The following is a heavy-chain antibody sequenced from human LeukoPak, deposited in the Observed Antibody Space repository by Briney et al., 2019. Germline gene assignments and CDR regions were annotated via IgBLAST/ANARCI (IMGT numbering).Heavy chain of an antibody. Sequence: GGSLRLSCAASGFTFSSYAMSWVRQAPGKGLEWVSAISGSGGSTYYADSVKGRFTISRDNAKNSLYLQMNSLRAEDTAVYYCARDGRDFWSGYYTGGHAFDIWGQGTMVTVSS. V-gene: IGHV3-23*01. CDR3: ARDGRDFWSGYYTGGHAFDI. CDR1: GFTFSSYA. J-gene: IGHJ3*02. CDR2: ISGSGGST. D-gene: IGHD3-3*01.